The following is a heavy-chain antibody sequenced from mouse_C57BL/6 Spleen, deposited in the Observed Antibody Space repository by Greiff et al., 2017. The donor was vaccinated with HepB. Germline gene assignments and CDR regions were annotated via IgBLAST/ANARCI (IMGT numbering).Heavy chain of an antibody. CDR2: IDPENGDT. Sequence: VQLQQSGAELVRPGASVKLSCTASGFNIKDDYMHWVKQRPEQGLEWIGWIDPENGDTEYASKFQGKATITADTSSNTAYLQLSSLTSEDTAVYYCTTPSSYRYFDVWGTGTTVTVSS. CDR1: GFNIKDDY. J-gene: IGHJ1*03. CDR3: TTPSSYRYFDV. V-gene: IGHV14-4*01. D-gene: IGHD2-10*02.